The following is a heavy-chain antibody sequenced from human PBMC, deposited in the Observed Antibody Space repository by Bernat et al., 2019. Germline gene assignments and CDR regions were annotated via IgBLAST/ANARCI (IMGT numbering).Heavy chain of an antibody. D-gene: IGHD5-24*01. CDR2: ISGSGGRT. CDR3: AKVVTRDGYNYYSGLDV. CDR1: GFTFDSYA. V-gene: IGHV3-23*01. Sequence: EVQLLEAGGGLVQPGGSLRLSCAASGFTFDSYAMNWVRQAPGKGLEWVSAISGSGGRTNYAGSVKGRFSISRDNSKNTLKLQMNSLRGEDTAVYYCAKVVTRDGYNYYSGLDVWGQGTTVTVSS. J-gene: IGHJ6*02.